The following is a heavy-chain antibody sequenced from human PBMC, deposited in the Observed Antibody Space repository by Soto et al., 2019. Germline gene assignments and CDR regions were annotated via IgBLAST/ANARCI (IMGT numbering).Heavy chain of an antibody. D-gene: IGHD2-15*01. CDR1: GGSISSGDYY. V-gene: IGHV4-30-4*01. J-gene: IGHJ4*02. CDR2: IYYSGST. CDR3: ARDPASGGFDY. Sequence: ASETLSLTCTVSGGSISSGDYYWSWIRQPPGKGLGWIGYIYYSGSTYYNPSLKSRVTISVDTSKNQFSLKLSSVTAADTAVYYCARDPASGGFDYWGQGTLVTVAS.